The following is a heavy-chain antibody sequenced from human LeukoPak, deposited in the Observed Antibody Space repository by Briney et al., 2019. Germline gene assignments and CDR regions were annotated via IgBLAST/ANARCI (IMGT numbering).Heavy chain of an antibody. CDR2: IYYSGST. J-gene: IGHJ4*02. CDR3: ARHEGAAAADADYFDY. Sequence: SETLSLTCTVSGGSISSSSYYCGWIRQPPGKGLEWIGSIYYSGSTYYNPSLKSRVTISVDTSKNQFSLKLSSVTAADTAVYYCARHEGAAAADADYFDYWGQGTLVTVSS. V-gene: IGHV4-39*01. CDR1: GGSISSSSYY. D-gene: IGHD6-13*01.